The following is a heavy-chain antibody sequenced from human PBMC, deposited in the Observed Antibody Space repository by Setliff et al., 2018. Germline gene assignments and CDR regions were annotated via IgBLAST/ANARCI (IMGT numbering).Heavy chain of an antibody. CDR2: INPKRGYT. Sequence: ASVKVSCKASGYTFTGYYMHWVRQAPGQGLEWMGWINPKRGYTGYVQKFQGRVSMTTNTSISTVYMELNSLRSDDTAVYYCARSVEKGLESWFDPWGQGTLVTVSS. V-gene: IGHV1-8*02. CDR3: ARSVEKGLESWFDP. J-gene: IGHJ5*02. D-gene: IGHD6-6*01. CDR1: GYTFTGYY.